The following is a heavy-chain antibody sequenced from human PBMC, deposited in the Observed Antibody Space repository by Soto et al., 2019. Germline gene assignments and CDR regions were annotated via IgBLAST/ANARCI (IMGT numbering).Heavy chain of an antibody. CDR3: ARDRDYYDSSGPYTAIDY. CDR2: IYYSGST. CDR1: GGSISSYY. V-gene: IGHV4-59*12. Sequence: SETXSLTCTVSGGSISSYYWSWIRQPPGKGLEWIGYIYYSGSTNYNPSLKSRVTISVDTSKNQFSLKLSSVTAADTAVYYCARDRDYYDSSGPYTAIDYWGQGTLVTVSS. J-gene: IGHJ4*02. D-gene: IGHD3-22*01.